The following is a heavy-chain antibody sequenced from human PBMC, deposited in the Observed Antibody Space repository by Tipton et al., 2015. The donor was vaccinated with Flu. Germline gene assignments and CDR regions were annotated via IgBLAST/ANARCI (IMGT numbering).Heavy chain of an antibody. CDR1: GYSISSRYY. CDR2: VYHGGST. CDR3: ARRDYSNYVSDPKSWFAP. J-gene: IGHJ5*02. D-gene: IGHD4-11*01. Sequence: TLSLTCTVSGYSISSRYYWGWIRQPPGKGMEWIGCVYHGGSTIYNPSLKSRVTISIDTSKNQFSLNMRSVTAADMSVYYCARRDYSNYVSDPKSWFAPWGLGTLVAVSS. V-gene: IGHV4-38-2*02.